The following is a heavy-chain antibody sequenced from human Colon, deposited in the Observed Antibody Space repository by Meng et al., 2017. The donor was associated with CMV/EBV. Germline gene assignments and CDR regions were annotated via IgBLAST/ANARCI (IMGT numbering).Heavy chain of an antibody. CDR3: AITMGGTAYINYYGMDV. Sequence: GESLKISCAVSGLMFSSYEMNWVRQAPGKGLEWLAYISSSGSTIYYADSVKGRFTISRDNAKKSLYLQLNSLRAEDTAVYYYAITMGGTAYINYYGMDVWGRGTTVTVSS. CDR2: ISSSGSTI. D-gene: IGHD1-1*01. J-gene: IGHJ6*02. V-gene: IGHV3-48*03. CDR1: GLMFSSYE.